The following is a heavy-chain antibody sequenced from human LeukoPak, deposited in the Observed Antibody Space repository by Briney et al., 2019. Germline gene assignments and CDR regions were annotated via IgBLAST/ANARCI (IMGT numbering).Heavy chain of an antibody. CDR1: GFSFSTYN. Sequence: GGSLRLSCVASGFSFSTYNMNWVRQAPGKGLEWVSSITSSGTYIYYADSVKGRFTISRDNAKNSLYLQMNSLRPEDTAVYYCARDPYSGSYGDYYYMDVWGKGTTVTISS. J-gene: IGHJ6*03. CDR3: ARDPYSGSYGDYYYMDV. CDR2: ITSSGTYI. D-gene: IGHD1-26*01. V-gene: IGHV3-21*01.